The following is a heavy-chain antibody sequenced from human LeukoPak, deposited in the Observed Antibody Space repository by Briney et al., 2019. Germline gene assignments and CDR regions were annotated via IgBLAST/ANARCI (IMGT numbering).Heavy chain of an antibody. V-gene: IGHV3-15*01. J-gene: IGHJ4*02. CDR1: GFTFGNAW. CDR3: ATDLLDY. CDR2: IKWKADGGTT. Sequence: GGSLRLSCAASGFTFGNAWMSWVRQAPGKGLEWVGRIKWKADGGTTDYAAPVEGRFIISRDDSKNTLYLQMNSLKTEDTALYYCATDLLDYWGQGTMVTVSS.